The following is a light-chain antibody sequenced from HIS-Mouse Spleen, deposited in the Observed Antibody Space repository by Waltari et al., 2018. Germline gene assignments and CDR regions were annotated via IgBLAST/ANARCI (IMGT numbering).Light chain of an antibody. CDR1: SSDVGGYNY. CDR2: DVS. V-gene: IGLV2-11*01. Sequence: QSALTQPRSVSGSPGQSVTIPCTGTSSDVGGYNYVSWYQQHPGKAPKLMIYDVSKRPSGVPDRFSGSKSGNTASLTISGLQAEDEADYYCCSYAGSYNWVFGGGTKLTVL. CDR3: CSYAGSYNWV. J-gene: IGLJ3*02.